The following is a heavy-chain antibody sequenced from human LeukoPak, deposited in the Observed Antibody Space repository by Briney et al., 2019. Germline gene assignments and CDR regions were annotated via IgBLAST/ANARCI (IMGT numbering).Heavy chain of an antibody. D-gene: IGHD4-17*01. CDR2: IYSGGST. CDR1: GFTVSSNY. CDR3: ARVGAVTFDY. V-gene: IGHV3-53*01. Sequence: GGSLRLSCVASGFTVSSNYKSWVRQAPGKGLEWVSVIYSGGSTYYADSVKGRFTISRDNSKNTLYLQMNSLRAEDTAVYYCARVGAVTFDYWGQGTLVTVSS. J-gene: IGHJ4*02.